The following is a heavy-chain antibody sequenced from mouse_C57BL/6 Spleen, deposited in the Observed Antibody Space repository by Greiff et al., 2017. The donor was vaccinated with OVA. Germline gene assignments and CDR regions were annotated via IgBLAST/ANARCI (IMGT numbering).Heavy chain of an antibody. CDR1: GYAFSRSW. Sequence: QVRLHPSGPELVKPGTSVTISCKASGYAFSRSWMSWVMQRPGKGLEWIGRIYPGDGDTNYNGKFKGKATLTADKSSSTAYMQLSSLPAENSAVYSCPREGYYGISFEFVYRGEGTLVIGSA. D-gene: IGHD1-1*01. CDR2: IYPGDGDT. CDR3: PREGYYGISFEFVY. J-gene: IGHJ3*01. V-gene: IGHV1-82*01.